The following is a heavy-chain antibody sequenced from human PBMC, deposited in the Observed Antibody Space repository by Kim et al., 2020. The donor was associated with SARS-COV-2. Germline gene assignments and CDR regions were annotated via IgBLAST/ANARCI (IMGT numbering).Heavy chain of an antibody. CDR3: ARDSTMVRGVIITFDY. Sequence: GGSLRLSCAASGFTFSSYSMNWVRQAPGKGLEWVSSISSSSSYIYYADSVKGRFTISRDNAKNSLYLQMNSLRAEDTAVYYCARDSTMVRGVIITFDYWGQGTLVTVSS. V-gene: IGHV3-21*01. CDR2: ISSSSSYI. D-gene: IGHD3-10*01. J-gene: IGHJ4*02. CDR1: GFTFSSYS.